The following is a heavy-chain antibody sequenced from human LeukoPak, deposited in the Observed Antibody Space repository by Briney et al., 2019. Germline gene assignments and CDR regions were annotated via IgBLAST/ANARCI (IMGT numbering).Heavy chain of an antibody. D-gene: IGHD2/OR15-2a*01. Sequence: GGSLRLSCIGSGFTFSDYCMHWARQAPGEGLVWVSRICADGTVRDYADSVKGRFTVSRDNAKRSLYLQVNSLRAEDTAVYYCARGGKIAGYYYFYMDVWGKGTTVIVSS. CDR2: ICADGTVR. V-gene: IGHV3-74*01. CDR1: GFTFSDYC. J-gene: IGHJ6*03. CDR3: ARGGKIAGYYYFYMDV.